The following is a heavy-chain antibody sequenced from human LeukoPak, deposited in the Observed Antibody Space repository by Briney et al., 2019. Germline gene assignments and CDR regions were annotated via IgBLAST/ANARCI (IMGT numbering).Heavy chain of an antibody. CDR1: GFTFTNYW. CDR3: ARDSYEVTGTTAFDI. Sequence: PGGSLRLSCAASGFTFTNYWMHWVRQAPGKGLVWVSRVLSDGSRISYADSVKGRFTISRDNAKNPLYLQMNSLRAEDTAVYYCARDSYEVTGTTAFDIWGQGTMVTVSS. CDR2: VLSDGSRI. J-gene: IGHJ3*02. V-gene: IGHV3-74*01. D-gene: IGHD1-7*01.